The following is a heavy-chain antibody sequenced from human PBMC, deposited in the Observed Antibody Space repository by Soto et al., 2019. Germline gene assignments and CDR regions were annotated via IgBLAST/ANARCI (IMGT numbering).Heavy chain of an antibody. Sequence: VQLVESGGGLVQPGGSLRLSCAASGFTLSSYGMHWVRQAPGKGLEWVAVISYDGSNKYYADSVKGRFTISRDNSKNTLYLQMNSLRAEDTAVYYCAKDHLEMATIPWFDPWGQGTLVTVSS. CDR1: GFTLSSYG. J-gene: IGHJ5*02. V-gene: IGHV3-30*18. CDR2: ISYDGSNK. D-gene: IGHD5-12*01. CDR3: AKDHLEMATIPWFDP.